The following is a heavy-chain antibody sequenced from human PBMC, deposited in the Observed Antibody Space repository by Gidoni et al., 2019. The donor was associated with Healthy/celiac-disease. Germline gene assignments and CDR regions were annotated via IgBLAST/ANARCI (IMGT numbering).Heavy chain of an antibody. CDR1: GFTFSSYG. Sequence: QVQLVESGGGVVQPGRSLRLSCAASGFTFSSYGLHWVRQAPGKGLEWVAVIWYDGSNKYYADSVKGRFTISRDKSKNTLYLQMNSLRAEDTAVYYCARDTDRAAAGMIGPGNPDYWGQGTLVTVSS. CDR3: ARDTDRAAAGMIGPGNPDY. J-gene: IGHJ4*02. D-gene: IGHD6-13*01. CDR2: IWYDGSNK. V-gene: IGHV3-33*01.